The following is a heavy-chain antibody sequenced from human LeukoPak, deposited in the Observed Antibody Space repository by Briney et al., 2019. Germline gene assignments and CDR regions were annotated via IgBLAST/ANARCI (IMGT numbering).Heavy chain of an antibody. J-gene: IGHJ4*02. D-gene: IGHD3-9*01. Sequence: GESLKISCKGSGYSFTSYWIGWVRQMPGKGLEWMGIIYPGDSDTRYSPSFQGQVTISADKSISTAYLQWSSLKASDTAMYYCARFTPNYDILTGYQGGFDYWGQGTLVTVSS. CDR1: GYSFTSYW. CDR3: ARFTPNYDILTGYQGGFDY. CDR2: IYPGDSDT. V-gene: IGHV5-51*01.